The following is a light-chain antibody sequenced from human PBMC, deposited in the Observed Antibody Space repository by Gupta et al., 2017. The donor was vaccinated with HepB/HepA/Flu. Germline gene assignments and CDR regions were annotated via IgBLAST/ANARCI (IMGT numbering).Light chain of an antibody. V-gene: IGLV3-25*03. Sequence: SYELTQPPSVSVSPGQTARITCPGDALPKQYAYWYQQKPGQAPVLVIYKDSERPSGIPERFSGSSSGTTVTLTISGVQAEDEADYYCQSADSSGTYPLVFGTGTKVTVL. J-gene: IGLJ1*01. CDR3: QSADSSGTYPLV. CDR2: KDS. CDR1: ALPKQY.